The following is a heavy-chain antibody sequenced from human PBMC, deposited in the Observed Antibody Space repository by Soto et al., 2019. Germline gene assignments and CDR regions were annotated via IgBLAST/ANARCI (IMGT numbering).Heavy chain of an antibody. CDR3: AKDALKYDYGEPYYFDY. J-gene: IGHJ4*02. CDR2: ISGSGGST. Sequence: HPGGSLRLSCAASGFTFSSYAMSWVRQAPGKGLEWVSAISGSGGSTYYADSVKGRFTISRDNSKNTLYLQMNSLRAEDTAVYYCAKDALKYDYGEPYYFDYWGQGTLVTVSS. D-gene: IGHD4-17*01. V-gene: IGHV3-23*01. CDR1: GFTFSSYA.